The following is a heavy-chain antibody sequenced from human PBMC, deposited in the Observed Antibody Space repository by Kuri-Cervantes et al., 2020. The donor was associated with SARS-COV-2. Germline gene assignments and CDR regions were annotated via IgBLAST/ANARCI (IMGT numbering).Heavy chain of an antibody. J-gene: IGHJ4*02. V-gene: IGHV3-43D*04. D-gene: IGHD1-26*01. Sequence: GGSLRLSCAASGFTFDDYAMHWVRQAPGKGLEWVSLISWDGGSTYYAGSVKGRFTISRDNSKNSLYLQMNSLRSEDTAVYYCATFGGSYPKYYFDYWGQGTLVTVSS. CDR2: ISWDGGST. CDR3: ATFGGSYPKYYFDY. CDR1: GFTFDDYA.